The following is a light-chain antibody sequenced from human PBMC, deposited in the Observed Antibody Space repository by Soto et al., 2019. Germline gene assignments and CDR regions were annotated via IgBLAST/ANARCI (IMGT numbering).Light chain of an antibody. J-gene: IGKJ3*01. V-gene: IGKV3-20*01. Sequence: EIVLTQSPGTLSLSPGERATLSCMARQSVSSSYLAWYQQKPGQAPRLLIYGASSRATGIPDRFSGSGSGTDVTLTISRLEPEDFAVYYCQQYGSSVTFGPGTKVDIK. CDR3: QQYGSSVT. CDR2: GAS. CDR1: QSVSSSY.